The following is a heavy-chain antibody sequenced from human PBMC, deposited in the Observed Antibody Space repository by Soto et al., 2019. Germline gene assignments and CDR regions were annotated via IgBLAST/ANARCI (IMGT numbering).Heavy chain of an antibody. D-gene: IGHD3-22*01. CDR2: ISAITSRT. J-gene: IGHJ4*02. CDR3: ARDLGNYDSTGYLDF. CDR1: GFSFSSSS. V-gene: IGHV3-48*01. Sequence: EVYLVDSGGGLVQPGGSLRLSCVASGFSFSSSSMNWVRQAPGKGLEWVSYISAITSRTYYADSVKGRFTISRDNAKNSVYLQMNSLRVEDTAVYYCARDLGNYDSTGYLDFWGQGTLVTVSS.